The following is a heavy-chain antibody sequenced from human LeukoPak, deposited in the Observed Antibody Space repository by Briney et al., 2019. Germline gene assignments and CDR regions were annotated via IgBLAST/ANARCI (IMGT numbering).Heavy chain of an antibody. D-gene: IGHD6-6*01. CDR3: ARGEQLVPYYFDY. CDR1: GGSISSFY. CDR2: IYYSGTT. V-gene: IGHV4-59*01. J-gene: IGHJ4*02. Sequence: SETLSLTCTVSGGSISSFYWSWIRQPPGKGLEWIGYIYYSGTTKYNPSLKSRVTISVDTSKDQFSLKLSSVTAADTAIYYCARGEQLVPYYFDYWGQGTLVTVSS.